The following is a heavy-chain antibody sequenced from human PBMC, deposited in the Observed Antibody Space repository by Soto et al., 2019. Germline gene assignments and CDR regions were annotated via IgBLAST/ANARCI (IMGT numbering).Heavy chain of an antibody. V-gene: IGHV2-5*02. Sequence: QITLKESGPPLVKPTQTLTLTCTFSGFSLSTSGVGVGWIRQPPGKALEWLALIYWDDDKRYSPSLKSRLTITKDTSKNQVVLTMTNMDPVDTATYYCALTYSGSGSYYNVRWFDPWGQGTLVTVSS. CDR1: GFSLSTSGVG. CDR2: IYWDDDK. D-gene: IGHD3-10*01. J-gene: IGHJ5*02. CDR3: ALTYSGSGSYYNVRWFDP.